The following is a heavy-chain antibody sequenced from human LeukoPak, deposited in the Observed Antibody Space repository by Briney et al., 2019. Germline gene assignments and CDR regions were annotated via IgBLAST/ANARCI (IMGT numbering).Heavy chain of an antibody. V-gene: IGHV5-51*01. CDR1: GYSFTSYW. J-gene: IGHJ3*02. D-gene: IGHD3-10*01. CDR3: ASLYYGSGSGYAFDI. CDR2: IYPGDSDT. Sequence: PGESLKISCKGSGYSFTSYWIGWVRQVPGKGLEWMGIIYPGDSDTRYSPSFQGQVTISADKSISTAYLQWSSLKASDTAMYYCASLYYGSGSGYAFDIWGQGTMVTVSS.